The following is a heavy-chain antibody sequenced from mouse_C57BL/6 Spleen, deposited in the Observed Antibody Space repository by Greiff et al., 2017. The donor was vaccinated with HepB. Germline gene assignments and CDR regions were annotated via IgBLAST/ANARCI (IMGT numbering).Heavy chain of an antibody. V-gene: IGHV1-9*01. CDR2: ILPGSGST. CDR3: ARRYYGSWYFDV. D-gene: IGHD1-1*01. J-gene: IGHJ1*03. CDR1: GYTFTGYW. Sequence: QVQLKQSGAELMKPGASVKLSCKATGYTFTGYWIEWVKQRPGHGLEWIGEILPGSGSTNYTEKFKGKATFTADTSSNTAYMQLSSLTTEDSAIYYCARRYYGSWYFDVWGTGTTVTVSS.